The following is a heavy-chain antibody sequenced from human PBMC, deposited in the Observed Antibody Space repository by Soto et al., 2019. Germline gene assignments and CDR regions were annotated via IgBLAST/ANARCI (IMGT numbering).Heavy chain of an antibody. J-gene: IGHJ4*02. Sequence: SVKVSCKTSGGTFSTFGISWVRQAPGQGLEWMGGIIPFFGTAEYSQKFEDRITITADESTDTVYMDLRSLTSEDTAIYYCARTAPMDAGDKYYYDFWGQGALVTVSS. CDR2: IIPFFGTA. D-gene: IGHD3-16*01. CDR3: ARTAPMDAGDKYYYDF. V-gene: IGHV1-69*13. CDR1: GGTFSTFG.